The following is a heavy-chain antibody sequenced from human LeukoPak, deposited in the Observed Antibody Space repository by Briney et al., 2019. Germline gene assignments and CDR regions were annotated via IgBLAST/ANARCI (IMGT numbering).Heavy chain of an antibody. D-gene: IGHD6-13*01. V-gene: IGHV3-48*03. CDR3: ARAGSGYSSPSDY. J-gene: IGHJ4*02. CDR2: ISTSGSII. Sequence: PGGSLRLSCAASGFTFSSYEMNWVRQAPGKGLEWVSHISTSGSIIHYADSVEGRFTISRDNAKNSLFLQMHSLRAEDTAVYYCARAGSGYSSPSDYWGQGTLVTVSS. CDR1: GFTFSSYE.